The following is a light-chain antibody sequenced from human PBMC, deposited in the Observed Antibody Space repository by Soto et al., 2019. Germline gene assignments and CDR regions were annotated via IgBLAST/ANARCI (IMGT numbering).Light chain of an antibody. J-gene: IGLJ1*01. Sequence: QSALTQPASVSGSPGQSITISCTGTSTDVGGSKYVAWYQQHPGKAPKLMIYDVSDRPSGVSNRFSGPKSGNTASLTISGLQAEDEADYYCGSYTSSSTLYVFGTGTKLTVL. CDR3: GSYTSSSTLYV. CDR1: STDVGGSKY. V-gene: IGLV2-14*01. CDR2: DVS.